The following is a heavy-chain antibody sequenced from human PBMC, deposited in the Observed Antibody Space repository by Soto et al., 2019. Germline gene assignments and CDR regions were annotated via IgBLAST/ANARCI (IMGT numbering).Heavy chain of an antibody. Sequence: QVQLQESGPGLVKPSQTLSLTCTVSGGSISSGDYYWSWIRQPPGKGLEWIGYIYYSGSTYYNPSLKSRVTISEDTSKHQISLKPSSVTAADTAVYFCARGGGYCSGGRCYYYFYYWGQGTLVTVST. V-gene: IGHV4-30-4*01. D-gene: IGHD2-15*01. J-gene: IGHJ4*02. CDR3: ARGGGYCSGGRCYYYFYY. CDR2: IYYSGST. CDR1: GGSISSGDYY.